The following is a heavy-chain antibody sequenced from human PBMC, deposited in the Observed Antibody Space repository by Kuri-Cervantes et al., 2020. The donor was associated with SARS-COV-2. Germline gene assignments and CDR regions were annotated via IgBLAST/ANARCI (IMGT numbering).Heavy chain of an antibody. CDR3: ASGSSGYLWGFDY. J-gene: IGHJ4*02. CDR2: INAGNGNT. V-gene: IGHV1-3*01. Sequence: ASVKVSCKASGYTFTSYAMHWVRQAPGQRLEWMGWINAGNGNTKYSQKFQGRVTITRDTSASTVYMELSSLRSEDTAVYYCASGSSGYLWGFDYWGQGTLVTVSS. D-gene: IGHD3-22*01. CDR1: GYTFTSYA.